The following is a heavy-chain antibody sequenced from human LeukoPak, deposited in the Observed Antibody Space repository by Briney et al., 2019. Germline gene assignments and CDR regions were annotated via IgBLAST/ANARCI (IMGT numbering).Heavy chain of an antibody. Sequence: ASVKVSCKASGYTFTYRYLHWVRQAPGQALEWMGWITPFNGNTNYAQKFQDRVTITRDRSMSTAYMELSSLRSEDTAMYYCASSSPEYSSGSIDYWGQGTLVTVSS. CDR3: ASSSPEYSSGSIDY. CDR1: GYTFTYRY. J-gene: IGHJ4*02. CDR2: ITPFNGNT. V-gene: IGHV1-45*02. D-gene: IGHD6-19*01.